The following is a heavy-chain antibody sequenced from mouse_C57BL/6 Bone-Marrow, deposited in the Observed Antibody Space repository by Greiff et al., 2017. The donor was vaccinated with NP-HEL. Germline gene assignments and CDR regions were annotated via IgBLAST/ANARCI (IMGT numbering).Heavy chain of an antibody. CDR1: GYTFTAYY. CDR2: FYPGSGNT. CDR3: ARRGELAWFAY. J-gene: IGHJ3*01. V-gene: IGHV1-76*01. Sequence: QVQLQQSGAELVRPGASVQLSCKASGYTFTAYYINWVKQRPGQGLEWIARFYPGSGNTYYNEKFKGKATLTAEKSSSTAYMQLSSLTSEDAAVYFCARRGELAWFAYWGQGTLVTVSA.